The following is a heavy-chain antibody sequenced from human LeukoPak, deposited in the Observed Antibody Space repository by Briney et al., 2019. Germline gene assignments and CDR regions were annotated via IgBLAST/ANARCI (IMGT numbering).Heavy chain of an antibody. CDR3: ARASSEKYDSSGYYFLSGHKYYFDY. Sequence: SETLSLTCTVSGGSISSSSYYWGWIRQPPGKGLEWIGSIYYSGSTYYNPSLKSRVTISVDRSKNQFSLKLSSVTAADTAVYYCARASSEKYDSSGYYFLSGHKYYFDYWGQGTLVTVSS. J-gene: IGHJ4*02. D-gene: IGHD3-22*01. CDR2: IYYSGST. CDR1: GGSISSSSYY. V-gene: IGHV4-39*07.